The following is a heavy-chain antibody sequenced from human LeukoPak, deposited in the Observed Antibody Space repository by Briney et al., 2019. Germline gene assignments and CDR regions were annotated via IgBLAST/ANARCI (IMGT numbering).Heavy chain of an antibody. CDR1: GYTFTGYY. D-gene: IGHD4-17*01. CDR3: ATGVDYGDYVFYFDY. Sequence: ASVKVSCKASGYTFTGYYMHWVRQAPGQGLEWIGWINPNSGGTNYAQKFQGRVTMTRDTSISTAYMELSRLRSDDTAVYYCATGVDYGDYVFYFDYWGQGTLVTVSS. CDR2: INPNSGGT. V-gene: IGHV1-2*02. J-gene: IGHJ4*02.